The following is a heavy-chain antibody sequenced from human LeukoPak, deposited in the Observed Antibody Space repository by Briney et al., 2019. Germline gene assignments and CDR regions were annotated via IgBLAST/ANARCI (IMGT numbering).Heavy chain of an antibody. D-gene: IGHD3-16*02. CDR1: GFTFSSYA. CDR2: ISGSGGST. CDR3: AKRYIGNYYFDY. Sequence: GGSLRLSCAASGFTFSSYAKSWVRQAPGKGLEWVSVISGSGGSTYYVDSVKGRFTISRDNSKNTLYLQMNSLRAEDTAVYYCAKRYIGNYYFDYWGQGTLVTVSS. V-gene: IGHV3-23*01. J-gene: IGHJ4*02.